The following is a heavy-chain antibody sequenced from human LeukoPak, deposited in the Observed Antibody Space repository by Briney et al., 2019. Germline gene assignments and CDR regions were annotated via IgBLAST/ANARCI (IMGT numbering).Heavy chain of an antibody. CDR2: ISGSGGST. Sequence: GGSLRLSCAASGFTFSSYAMSWVRQAPGKGLDWVSAISGSGGSTYYADSVKGRFTISRDNSKNTLYLQMNSLRAEDTAVYYCAIITFGGVIGKDYWGQGTLVTVSS. V-gene: IGHV3-23*01. J-gene: IGHJ4*02. CDR1: GFTFSSYA. D-gene: IGHD3-16*02. CDR3: AIITFGGVIGKDY.